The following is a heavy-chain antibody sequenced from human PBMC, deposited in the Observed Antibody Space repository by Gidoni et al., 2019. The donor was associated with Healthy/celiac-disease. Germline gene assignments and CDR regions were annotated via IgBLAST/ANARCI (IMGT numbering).Heavy chain of an antibody. V-gene: IGHV4-59*01. D-gene: IGHD3-10*01. CDR3: ARDRGVDYYYYGMDV. Sequence: QVQLQESGPGLVKPSETLSLTCTVSGGSISSYYWSWIRQPPGKGLEWIGYIYYSGSTNYNPSLKSRVTISVDTSKNQFSLKLSSVTAADTAVYYCARDRGVDYYYYGMDVWGQGTTVTVSS. CDR1: GGSISSYY. CDR2: IYYSGST. J-gene: IGHJ6*02.